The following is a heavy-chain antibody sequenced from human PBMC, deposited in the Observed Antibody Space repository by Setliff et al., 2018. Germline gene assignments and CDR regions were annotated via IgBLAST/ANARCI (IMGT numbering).Heavy chain of an antibody. J-gene: IGHJ4*02. CDR2: IYHDGTT. CDR1: GYSISSGYN. CDR3: ARGGGYGSGGSFHNAPFDY. V-gene: IGHV4-38-2*02. D-gene: IGHD3-10*01. Sequence: SETLSLTCTVSGYSISSGYNWAWVRQPPGKGLEWIGSIYHDGTTHYNPSLKSRLTMSVDTSKNQFSLKLRSLTAADTALYYCARGGGYGSGGSFHNAPFDYWGQGMLVTVSS.